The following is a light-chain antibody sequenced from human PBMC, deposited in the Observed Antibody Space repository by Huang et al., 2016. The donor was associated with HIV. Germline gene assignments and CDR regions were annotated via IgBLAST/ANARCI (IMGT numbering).Light chain of an antibody. CDR2: DAS. V-gene: IGKV3D-20*01. CDR1: QSVTGNH. CDR3: QQYGSTPLT. Sequence: EIVLTQTPATLSLSPGEGVTLSCGDSQSVTGNHLAWYQKKPGLAPRLRIYDASIRATGIPDRFSSSGSGTDFTLSISRLEPEDFAVYYCQQYGSTPLTFGGGTKVEIK. J-gene: IGKJ4*01.